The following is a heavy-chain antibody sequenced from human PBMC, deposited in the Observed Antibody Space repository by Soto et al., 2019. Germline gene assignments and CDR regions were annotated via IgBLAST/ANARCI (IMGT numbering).Heavy chain of an antibody. D-gene: IGHD6-19*01. Sequence: QVQLVQSGAEVKKPGASVKVSCKASGYTFTGYYMHWVRQAPGQGLEWMGWINPNSGGTNYAQKFQGWVTMTRDTSISTAYMELSRLRSDDTAVYYCARDRSSGWPGFADYYFDYWGQGTLVTVSS. CDR3: ARDRSSGWPGFADYYFDY. CDR1: GYTFTGYY. J-gene: IGHJ4*02. V-gene: IGHV1-2*04. CDR2: INPNSGGT.